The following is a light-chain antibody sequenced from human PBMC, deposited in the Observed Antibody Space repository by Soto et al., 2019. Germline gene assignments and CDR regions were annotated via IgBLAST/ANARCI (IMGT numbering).Light chain of an antibody. Sequence: DIQMTQSPSSLSASVGDRVTITCRASQSISPSLNWYQQKPGKAPKLLIYAASSLQSGVQSRFSGSGSGTDFTLTISSLQPEDFAAYYCQQSYNTPITFGQGTRLDIK. CDR1: QSISPS. CDR2: AAS. J-gene: IGKJ5*01. CDR3: QQSYNTPIT. V-gene: IGKV1-39*01.